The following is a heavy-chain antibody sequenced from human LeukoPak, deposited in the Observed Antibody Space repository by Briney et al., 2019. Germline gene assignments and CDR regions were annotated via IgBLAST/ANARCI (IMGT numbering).Heavy chain of an antibody. CDR2: ISGSGGST. J-gene: IGHJ4*02. V-gene: IGHV3-23*01. D-gene: IGHD1-26*01. CDR3: AKGPPEVEWELFFSDY. CDR1: GFTFSSYA. Sequence: GGSLRLSCAASGFTFSSYAMSWVRQAPGKGLEWVSAISGSGGSTYYADSVKGRFTISRDNSKNTLYLQMNSLRAEDTAVYYCAKGPPEVEWELFFSDYWGQGTLVTVSS.